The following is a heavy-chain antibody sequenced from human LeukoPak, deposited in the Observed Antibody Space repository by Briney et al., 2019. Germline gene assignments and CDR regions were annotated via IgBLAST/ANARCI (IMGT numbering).Heavy chain of an antibody. D-gene: IGHD5-18*01. CDR3: ARGRGYSYGSPLIYFDY. J-gene: IGHJ4*02. CDR2: IYYSGST. CDR1: GGSISSYY. V-gene: IGHV4-59*12. Sequence: PSETLSLTCTVSGGSISSYYWSWIRQPPGEGLEWIGDIYYSGSTNYNPSLKSRVTISVDTSKNQFSLKLSCVTAADTAVYYCARGRGYSYGSPLIYFDYWGQGTLVTVSS.